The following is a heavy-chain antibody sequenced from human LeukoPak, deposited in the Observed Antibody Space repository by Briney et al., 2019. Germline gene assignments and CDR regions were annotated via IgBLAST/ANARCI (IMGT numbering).Heavy chain of an antibody. CDR1: GGSISSGSYY. J-gene: IGHJ4*02. V-gene: IGHV4-61*02. CDR2: IYTSGST. Sequence: SQTLSLTCTVSGGSISSGSYYWCWIRQPAGKGLEWIGRIYTSGSTNYNPSLKSRVTISVDTSKNQFSLKLSSVTAADTAVYYCARESRGAPFDYWGQGTLVTVSS. D-gene: IGHD1-26*01. CDR3: ARESRGAPFDY.